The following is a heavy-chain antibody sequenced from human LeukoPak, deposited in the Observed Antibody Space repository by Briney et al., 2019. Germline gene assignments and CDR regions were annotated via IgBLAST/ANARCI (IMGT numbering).Heavy chain of an antibody. CDR2: IIPIFGTA. CDR1: GGTFSSYA. V-gene: IGHV1-69*13. J-gene: IGHJ6*02. CDR3: ARPRGGYPKHYYYGMDV. Sequence: SVTVSCKASGGTFSSYAISWVRQAPGQGLEWMGGIIPIFGTANYAQKFQGRVTITADESTSTAYMELSSLRSEDTAVYYCARPRGGYPKHYYYGMDVWGQGTTVTVSS. D-gene: IGHD3-22*01.